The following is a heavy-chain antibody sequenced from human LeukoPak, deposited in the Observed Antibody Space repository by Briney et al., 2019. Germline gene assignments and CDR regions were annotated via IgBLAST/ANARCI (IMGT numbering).Heavy chain of an antibody. D-gene: IGHD5-18*01. CDR1: GGSISSSSYY. Sequence: SETLSLTCTVSGGSISSSSYYWGWIRQPPGKGLEWIGSIYYSGSTYYNPSLKSRVTISVDTSKNQFSLKLSSVTAADTAVYYCARDPRAYSYGYFDYWGQGTLVTVSS. J-gene: IGHJ4*02. CDR2: IYYSGST. V-gene: IGHV4-39*07. CDR3: ARDPRAYSYGYFDY.